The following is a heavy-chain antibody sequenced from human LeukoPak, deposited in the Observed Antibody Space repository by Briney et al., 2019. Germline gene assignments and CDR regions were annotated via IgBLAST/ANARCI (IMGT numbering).Heavy chain of an antibody. V-gene: IGHV4-59*01. CDR1: RGSISSYY. CDR3: ARGVRYYYYYMDV. J-gene: IGHJ6*03. CDR2: IYYSGST. Sequence: SETLSLTCTVSRGSISSYYWSWIRQPPGKGLEWIGYIYYSGSTNYNPSLKSRVTISVDTSKNQFSLKLSSVTAADTTVYYCARGVRYYYYYMDVWGKGTTVTVSS.